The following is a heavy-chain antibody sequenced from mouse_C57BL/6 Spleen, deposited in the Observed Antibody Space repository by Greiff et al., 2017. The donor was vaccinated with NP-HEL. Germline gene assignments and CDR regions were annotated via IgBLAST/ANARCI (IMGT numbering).Heavy chain of an antibody. CDR2: IYPGSGST. CDR1: GYTFTSYW. J-gene: IGHJ1*03. Sequence: VQLQQPGAELVKPGASVKMSCKASGYTFTSYWITWVKQRPGQGLEWIGDIYPGSGSTNYNEKFKSKATLTVDTSSSTAYMQLSSLTSEDSAVYYCARGYGSSYSYWYFDVWGTGTTVTVSS. V-gene: IGHV1-55*01. CDR3: ARGYGSSYSYWYFDV. D-gene: IGHD1-1*01.